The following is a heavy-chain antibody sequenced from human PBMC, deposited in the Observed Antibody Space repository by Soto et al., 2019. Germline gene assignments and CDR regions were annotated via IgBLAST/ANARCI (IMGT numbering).Heavy chain of an antibody. CDR2: IKSKTDGGTT. V-gene: IGHV3-15*01. CDR3: TTSLYLYWNYGDPYYYYYMDV. D-gene: IGHD1-7*01. CDR1: GFTFSNAW. Sequence: GGSLRLSCAASGFTFSNAWMSWVRQAPGKGLEWVGRIKSKTDGGTTDYAEPVKGRFTISRDDSKNTLYLQMNSLKTEDTAVYYCTTSLYLYWNYGDPYYYYYMDVWGKGTTVTVSS. J-gene: IGHJ6*03.